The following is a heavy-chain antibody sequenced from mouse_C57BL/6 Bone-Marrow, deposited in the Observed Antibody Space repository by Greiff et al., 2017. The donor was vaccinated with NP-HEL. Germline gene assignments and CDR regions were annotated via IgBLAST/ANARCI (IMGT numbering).Heavy chain of an antibody. Sequence: QVQLQQPGAELVKPGASVKMSCKASGYTFTSYWITWVKQRPGQGLEWIGDIYPGSGSTNYNEKFKSKATLTVDTSSSTAYMQLSSLTSEDSAVYYCASGGIYYYGSSSYFDYWGQGTTLTVSS. CDR1: GYTFTSYW. D-gene: IGHD1-1*01. V-gene: IGHV1-55*01. J-gene: IGHJ2*01. CDR3: ASGGIYYYGSSSYFDY. CDR2: IYPGSGST.